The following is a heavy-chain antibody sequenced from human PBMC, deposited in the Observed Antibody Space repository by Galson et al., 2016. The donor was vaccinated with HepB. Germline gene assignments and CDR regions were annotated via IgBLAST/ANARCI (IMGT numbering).Heavy chain of an antibody. Sequence: SLRLSCATSGFTFSDTWMSWVRQGPVKGLEWVGRIKREIEAEGGRVDYADPVRGRFIISRDDSKKTMYLQMKSLKIEDTAAYHCSTGLGQSDTDFWGQGTLLTVAS. V-gene: IGHV3-15*01. CDR3: STGLGQSDTDF. J-gene: IGHJ4*02. D-gene: IGHD3-16*01. CDR2: IKREIEAEGGRV. CDR1: GFTFSDTW.